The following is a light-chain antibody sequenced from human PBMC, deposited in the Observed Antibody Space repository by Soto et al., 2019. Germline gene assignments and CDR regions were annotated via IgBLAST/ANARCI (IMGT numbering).Light chain of an antibody. V-gene: IGKV3D-11*01. CDR2: LTS. CDR1: QAVNTR. Sequence: ILWTQSPATLSSFPGDRVTLSCRASQAVNTRLAWYQHKPGQAPRLLIYLTSNRAAGIPARFSGSGSGTDFTLTISDVEPEDFAVDYCQKRSNWPITFGQGTQLEIK. CDR3: QKRSNWPIT. J-gene: IGKJ5*01.